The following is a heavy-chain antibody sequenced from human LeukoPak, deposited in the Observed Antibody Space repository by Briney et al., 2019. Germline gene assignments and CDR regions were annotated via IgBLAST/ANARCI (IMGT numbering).Heavy chain of an antibody. Sequence: ASVKVSCKASGYSFTSYYMHWVRQAPGQGLEWMGIINPSGGSTSYAQKFQGRVTVTRDTSTSTVYMELSSLRSEDTAVYYCARRRYNWNAIDYWGQGTLVTVSS. J-gene: IGHJ4*02. CDR1: GYSFTSYY. CDR2: INPSGGST. D-gene: IGHD1-20*01. CDR3: ARRRYNWNAIDY. V-gene: IGHV1-46*01.